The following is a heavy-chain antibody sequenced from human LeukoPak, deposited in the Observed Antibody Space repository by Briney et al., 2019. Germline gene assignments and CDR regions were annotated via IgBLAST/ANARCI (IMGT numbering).Heavy chain of an antibody. Sequence: GGSLRLSCAASGFTFNSYTMNWVRQAPGKGLEWVSYISYSSSTIYYADSVKGRFTISRDNAMNSLHLQMNSLRAEDTAVYYCARGSLRLGEVSLPRPFDYWGQGTLVTVSS. V-gene: IGHV3-48*04. CDR1: GFTFNSYT. J-gene: IGHJ4*02. D-gene: IGHD3-16*02. CDR2: ISYSSSTI. CDR3: ARGSLRLGEVSLPRPFDY.